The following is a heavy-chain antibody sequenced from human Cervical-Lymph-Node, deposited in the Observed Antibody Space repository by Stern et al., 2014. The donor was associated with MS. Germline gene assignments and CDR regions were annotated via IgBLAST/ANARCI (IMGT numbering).Heavy chain of an antibody. CDR3: ALSSETSDRWYSLGYDL. CDR2: LFPVFGTP. J-gene: IGHJ5*02. Sequence: QVQLVQSGAEVSKPGSSVKVSCKASGGTFSKFPSSWVRPAPGQGLEWIGGLFPVFGTPTYAQEFRGRVTITADVSTSTVYMELSSLRSDDTAVYYCALSSETSDRWYSLGYDLWGQGTLVTVSS. CDR1: GGTFSKFP. V-gene: IGHV1-69*01. D-gene: IGHD6-13*01.